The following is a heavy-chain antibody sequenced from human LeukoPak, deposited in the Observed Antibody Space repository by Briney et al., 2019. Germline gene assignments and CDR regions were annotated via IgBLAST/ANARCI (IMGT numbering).Heavy chain of an antibody. CDR2: VNRNSGGT. D-gene: IGHD6-13*01. J-gene: IGHJ4*02. CDR3: ARVDANTWYGKIDY. Sequence: ASVNVSCMASGYTYTTQNINGGRQAPGEGLDWMGWVNRNSGGTNYEQNFQDRVTIISGTSISTAYMELNSLRSDDTAVYYCARVDANTWYGKIDYWGQGTLVTVSS. V-gene: IGHV1-2*02. CDR1: GYTYTTQN.